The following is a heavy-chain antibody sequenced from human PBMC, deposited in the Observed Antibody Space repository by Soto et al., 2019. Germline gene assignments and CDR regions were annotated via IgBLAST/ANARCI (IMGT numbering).Heavy chain of an antibody. J-gene: IGHJ4*02. Sequence: QITLKQSGPTLVKPTQTLTLTCTFSGFSLTTRGVGKGWIRPPPGKALEWLALIYWDDDDGYSPSLKGRLTVTNDPSKHQPVLTMTNMDPVHTATYYCAHRPPGYSYHFDYWGQGTLVTVSS. CDR3: AHRPPGYSYHFDY. CDR1: GFSLTTRGVG. D-gene: IGHD5-18*01. CDR2: IYWDDDD. V-gene: IGHV2-5*02.